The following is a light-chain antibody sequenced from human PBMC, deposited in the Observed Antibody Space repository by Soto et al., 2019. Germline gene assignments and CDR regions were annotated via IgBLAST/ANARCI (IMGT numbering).Light chain of an antibody. CDR1: QCISSY. Sequence: EIQLTQSPSSLSASVGDTVTMTCRASQCISSYLAWYQQKPGKAPKLLIYAASTLQSGVPSRFSGSGSGTDFTLTISSLQPEDFATYYCQQLNIYPITFGQGTRLEIK. J-gene: IGKJ5*01. V-gene: IGKV1-9*01. CDR2: AAS. CDR3: QQLNIYPIT.